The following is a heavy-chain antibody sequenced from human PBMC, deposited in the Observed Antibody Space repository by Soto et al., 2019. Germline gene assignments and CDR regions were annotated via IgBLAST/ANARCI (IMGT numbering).Heavy chain of an antibody. CDR2: ISSSSSTI. CDR1: GFTFSSYS. CDR3: ARDGGANWGAFDI. V-gene: IGHV3-48*04. Sequence: GGSLRLSCAASGFTFSSYSMNWVRQAPGKGLEWVSYISSSSSTIYYADSVKGRFTISRDNAKNSLYLQMNSLRAEDTAVYYCARDGGANWGAFDIWGQGTMVIVSS. D-gene: IGHD7-27*01. J-gene: IGHJ3*02.